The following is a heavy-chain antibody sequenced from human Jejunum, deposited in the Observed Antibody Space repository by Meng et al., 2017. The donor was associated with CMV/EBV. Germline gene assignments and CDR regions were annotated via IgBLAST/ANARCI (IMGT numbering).Heavy chain of an antibody. CDR2: IKQDGSEK. Sequence: GFTFSSDWMSWVRQATGKGLEWVANIKQDGSEKYYGVSVKGRFTISRDNAKNSLSLQMNSLRAEDTAVYYCARDLENGYASSIKDYWGQGTLVTVSS. D-gene: IGHD3-16*01. J-gene: IGHJ4*02. CDR1: GFTFSSDW. V-gene: IGHV3-7*01. CDR3: ARDLENGYASSIKDY.